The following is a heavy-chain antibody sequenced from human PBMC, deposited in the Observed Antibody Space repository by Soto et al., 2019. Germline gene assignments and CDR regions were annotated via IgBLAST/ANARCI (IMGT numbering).Heavy chain of an antibody. CDR3: ANVGHYCSCNSSPNDY. J-gene: IGHJ4*02. CDR1: GFTFSTYA. D-gene: IGHD2-2*01. V-gene: IGHV3-23*01. Sequence: EVQLLDSGGGLVQPGGSLGLSCAASGFTFSTYAMSWVRQAPGKGLEWVSSISGSGGVTYYADSVKGRFTISRDNPKNTLYLQMNSLRAHGTVVYYWANVGHYCSCNSSPNDYWGQGTLVTVSS. CDR2: ISGSGGVT.